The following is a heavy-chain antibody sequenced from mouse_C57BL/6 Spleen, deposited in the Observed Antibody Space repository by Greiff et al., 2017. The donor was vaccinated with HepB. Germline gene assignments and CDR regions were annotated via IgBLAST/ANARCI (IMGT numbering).Heavy chain of an antibody. V-gene: IGHV3-6*01. CDR2: ISYDGSN. CDR1: GYSITSGYY. J-gene: IGHJ4*01. CDR3: ARGGKNYYGSSHYAMDY. D-gene: IGHD1-1*01. Sequence: EVKLVESGPGLVKPSQSLSLTCSVTGYSITSGYYWNWIRQFPGNKLEWMGYISYDGSNNYNPSLKNRISITRDTSKNQFFLKLNSVTTEDTATYYCARGGKNYYGSSHYAMDYWGQGTSVTVSS.